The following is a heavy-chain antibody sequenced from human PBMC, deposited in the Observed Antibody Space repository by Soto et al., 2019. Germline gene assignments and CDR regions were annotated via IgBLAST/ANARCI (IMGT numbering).Heavy chain of an antibody. J-gene: IGHJ5*01. CDR3: AKDMAPATGHFGWFYI. Sequence: EVQLVESGGGLVQPGRSLRLSCAASGFTFDDYAMHWVRQAPGKGLEWVSGISWNSGSIGYAVSVKGRFTTSRVNAQNYLDLRMRTIRTEDTVFYYCAKDMAPATGHFGWFYIWGHVNLVTVAS. V-gene: IGHV3-9*01. CDR1: GFTFDDYA. D-gene: IGHD3-9*01. CDR2: ISWNSGSI.